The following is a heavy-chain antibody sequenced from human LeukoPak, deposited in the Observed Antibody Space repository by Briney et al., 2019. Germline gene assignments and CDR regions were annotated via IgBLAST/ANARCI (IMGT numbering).Heavy chain of an antibody. V-gene: IGHV1-46*01. D-gene: IGHD5-18*01. J-gene: IGHJ6*02. CDR3: ARGGYSYGLHYYYGMDV. CDR2: INPSGGST. CDR1: GYTFTSYY. Sequence: ASVKVSCKASGYTFTSYYMHWVRQAPGQGLEWMGIINPSGGSTSYAQKFRGRVTMTRDTSTSTVYMELSSLRSEDTAVYYCARGGYSYGLHYYYGMDVWGQGTTVTVSS.